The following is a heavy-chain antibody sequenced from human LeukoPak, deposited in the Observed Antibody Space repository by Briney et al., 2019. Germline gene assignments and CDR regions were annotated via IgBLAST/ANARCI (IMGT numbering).Heavy chain of an antibody. D-gene: IGHD2-15*01. Sequence: SQTLSLTCTVSGGSIRSGDYYWSWIRQPPGKDLESIGYIYYSGSTYYNPSLKSRVTISVDTSKNQFSLKLSSVTAADTAVYYCARDRYCSGGSCYWFDPWGQGTLVTVSS. CDR2: IYYSGST. J-gene: IGHJ5*02. V-gene: IGHV4-30-4*01. CDR3: ARDRYCSGGSCYWFDP. CDR1: GGSIRSGDYY.